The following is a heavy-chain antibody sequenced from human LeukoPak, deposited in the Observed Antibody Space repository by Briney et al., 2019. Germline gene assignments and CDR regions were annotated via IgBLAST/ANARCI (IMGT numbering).Heavy chain of an antibody. J-gene: IGHJ6*03. CDR3: ARTPRGSSWEIYYMDV. Sequence: PSETLSLTCTVSGGSISSYYWSWIRQPAGKGLEWIGRIYTSGSTNYNPSLKSRVTMSVDTSKNQFSLKLSSVTAADTAVYYCARTPRGSSWEIYYMDVWGKGTTVTVSS. CDR2: IYTSGST. D-gene: IGHD6-13*01. V-gene: IGHV4-4*07. CDR1: GGSISSYY.